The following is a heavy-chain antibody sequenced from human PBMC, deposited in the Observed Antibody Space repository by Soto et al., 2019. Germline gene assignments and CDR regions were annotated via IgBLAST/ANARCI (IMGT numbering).Heavy chain of an antibody. CDR2: MNPNSGNT. CDR3: ATYYDFWSGFYGMDV. V-gene: IGHV1-8*01. J-gene: IGHJ6*02. CDR1: GYTFTSYD. D-gene: IGHD3-3*01. Sequence: ASVKVSCKASGYTFTSYDINWVRQATGQGLEWMGWMNPNSGNTGYAQKFQGRVTMTRNTSISTAYMELSSLRSEATAVYYCATYYDFWSGFYGMDVWGQVTTVTVSS.